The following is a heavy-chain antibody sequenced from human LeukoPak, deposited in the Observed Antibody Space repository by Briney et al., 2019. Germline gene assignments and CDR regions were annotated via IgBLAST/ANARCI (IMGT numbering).Heavy chain of an antibody. V-gene: IGHV1-8*03. D-gene: IGHD2-21*01. J-gene: IGHJ6*03. CDR3: ARGGSIPNYYYYYMDV. CDR2: MNPNSGNT. CDR1: GYTFTSYD. Sequence: ASVKVSCKASGYTFTSYDINWVRQATGQGLEWMGWMNPNSGNTGYAQKFQGGVTITRNTSISTAYMELSSLRSEDTAVYYCARGGSIPNYYYYYMDVWGKGTTVTVSS.